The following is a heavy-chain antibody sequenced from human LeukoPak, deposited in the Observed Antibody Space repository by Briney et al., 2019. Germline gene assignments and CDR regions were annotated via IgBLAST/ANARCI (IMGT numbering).Heavy chain of an antibody. D-gene: IGHD2-2*01. CDR1: GFTFSSYG. V-gene: IGHV3-30*02. J-gene: IGHJ4*02. Sequence: GGSLRLSCAASGFTFSSYGMHWVRQAPGKGLEWVAFIRYDGSNKYYADSVKGRFTISRDNSKNTLYLQMNSLIAEDTAVYYCAKGTPRRDYWGQGTLVTVSS. CDR3: AKGTPRRDY. CDR2: IRYDGSNK.